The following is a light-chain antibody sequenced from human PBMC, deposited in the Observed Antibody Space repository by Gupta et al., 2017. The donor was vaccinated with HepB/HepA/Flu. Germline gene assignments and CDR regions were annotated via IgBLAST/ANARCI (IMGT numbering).Light chain of an antibody. CDR1: QSVSSSY. CDR3: QQYGSSPCT. Sequence: EIVLTKSPGTLSLSPGERATLSCRAGQSVSSSYLAWYQQKPGQAPRLLIYGASSRATGIPARFSGSGSGTDFTLTISRLEPEDFAVYYCQQYGSSPCTFGQGTKLEIK. J-gene: IGKJ2*02. V-gene: IGKV3-20*01. CDR2: GAS.